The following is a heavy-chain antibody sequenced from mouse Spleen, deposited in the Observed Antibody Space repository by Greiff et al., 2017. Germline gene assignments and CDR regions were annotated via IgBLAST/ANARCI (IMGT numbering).Heavy chain of an antibody. CDR1: GYTFTSYW. D-gene: IGHD1-1*01. J-gene: IGHJ3*01. V-gene: IGHV1-52*01. CDR2: IDPSDSET. Sequence: QVQLQQPGAELVRPGSSVKLSCKASGYTFTSYWMHWVKQRPIQGLEWIGNIDPSDSETHYNQKFKDKATLTVDKSSSTAYMQLSSLTSEDSAVYYCARDTTVVGRFAYWGQGTLVTVSA. CDR3: ARDTTVVGRFAY.